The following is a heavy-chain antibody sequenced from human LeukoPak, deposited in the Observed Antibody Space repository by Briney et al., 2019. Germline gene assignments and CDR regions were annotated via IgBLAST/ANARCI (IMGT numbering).Heavy chain of an antibody. Sequence: GGSLRLSCAASGFTFDDYGMSWVRQAPGKGLEWVSGINWNGGSTGYADSVKGRFTISRDNAKNSLYLQMNSLRAEDTALYYCARETVFWSGYSYYYYYMDVWGKGTTVTVSS. J-gene: IGHJ6*03. CDR3: ARETVFWSGYSYYYYYMDV. CDR2: INWNGGST. CDR1: GFTFDDYG. V-gene: IGHV3-20*04. D-gene: IGHD3-3*01.